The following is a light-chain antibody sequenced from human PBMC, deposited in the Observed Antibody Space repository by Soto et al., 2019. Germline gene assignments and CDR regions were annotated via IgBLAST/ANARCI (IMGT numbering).Light chain of an antibody. Sequence: EIVMTQSPATLSVSPGDRVTLSCRASQSVTTNLAWYQQKPGQAPRLLIYGASTRAPRLPARFSGSGSVTEFTLTIRSLQSEDFAVYYWQQYHIWPPITFGQGTRLEIK. CDR2: GAS. V-gene: IGKV3-15*01. J-gene: IGKJ5*01. CDR1: QSVTTN. CDR3: QQYHIWPPIT.